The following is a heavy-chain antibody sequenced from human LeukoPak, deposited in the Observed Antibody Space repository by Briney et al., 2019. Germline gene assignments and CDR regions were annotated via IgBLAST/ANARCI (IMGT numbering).Heavy chain of an antibody. CDR2: ISSGGDTI. CDR3: VREMDGEYGSGTLFDL. J-gene: IGHJ5*02. V-gene: IGHV3-11*01. Sequence: PGGSLRLSCAASEFVFGDFYMSWVRQAPGKGLEWISYISSGGDTIYYADSVKGRLTISRDNAKNSLYLQMNNLRAEDTAVYYRVREMDGEYGSGTLFDLWGQGNMVTVSS. D-gene: IGHD3-10*01. CDR1: EFVFGDFY.